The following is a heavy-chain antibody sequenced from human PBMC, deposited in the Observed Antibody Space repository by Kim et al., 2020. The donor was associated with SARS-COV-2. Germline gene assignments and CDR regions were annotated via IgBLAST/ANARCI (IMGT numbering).Heavy chain of an antibody. CDR1: GFTFSSYA. CDR2: ISGSGGST. D-gene: IGHD3-10*01. CDR3: AKFGQSRAYYGWFGELLSPYYFDY. Sequence: GGSLRLSCAASGFTFSSYAMSWVRQAPGKGLEWVSAISGSGGSTYYADSVKGRFTISRDNSKNTLYLQMNSLRAEDTAVYYCAKFGQSRAYYGWFGELLSPYYFDYWGQGTLVTVSS. V-gene: IGHV3-23*01. J-gene: IGHJ4*02.